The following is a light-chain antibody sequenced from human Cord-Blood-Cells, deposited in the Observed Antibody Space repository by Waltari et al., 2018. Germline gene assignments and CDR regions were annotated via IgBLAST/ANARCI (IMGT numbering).Light chain of an antibody. CDR3: QQSYSTPLT. V-gene: IGKV1-39*01. CDR1: QSISSY. J-gene: IGKJ4*01. Sequence: DIQMTQSPSSLSASVGDRVTITCRASQSISSYLNWYQQKPGKAPKLLIYAASSLQIGXXXRFSGSGSGTDFTLTISSLQPEDFATYYCQQSYSTPLTFGGGTKVEIK. CDR2: AAS.